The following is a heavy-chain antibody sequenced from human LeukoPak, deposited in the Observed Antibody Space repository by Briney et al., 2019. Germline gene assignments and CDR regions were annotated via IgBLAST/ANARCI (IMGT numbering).Heavy chain of an antibody. V-gene: IGHV4-31*03. CDR2: IYYSGST. Sequence: PSETLSLTCTVSGGSISSGGYYWGWLRQHPGKGLEWIEYIYYSGSTYYNPSLKSRVTISVDTSKNQFSLKLSSVTAADTAVYYCARDRQRGDIRIWGQGTMVTVSS. J-gene: IGHJ3*02. CDR1: GGSISSGGYY. D-gene: IGHD2-15*01. CDR3: ARDRQRGDIRI.